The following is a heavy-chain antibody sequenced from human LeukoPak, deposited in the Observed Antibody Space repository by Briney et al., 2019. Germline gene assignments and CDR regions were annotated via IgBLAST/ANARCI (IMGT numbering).Heavy chain of an antibody. CDR1: GDSVSSNSAA. V-gene: IGHV6-1*01. CDR2: TYYRSKWYN. D-gene: IGHD6-13*01. CDR3: ARDQLGFDP. Sequence: SQTLSLTCAISGDSVSSNSAAWNWLRQSPSRGLEWLGRTYYRSKWYNDYAVAVKSRTTINPDTSNNQFSQQLNSVTPDDTAIYYSARDQLGFDPWGQGILVTVSS. J-gene: IGHJ5*02.